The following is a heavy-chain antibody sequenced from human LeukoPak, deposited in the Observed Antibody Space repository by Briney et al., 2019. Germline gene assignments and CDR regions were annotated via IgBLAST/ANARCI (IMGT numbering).Heavy chain of an antibody. J-gene: IGHJ6*03. CDR2: INHSGST. CDR3: AREAPWGRFLEWLSRLNYYYYYMDV. Sequence: SETLSLTCAVYGGSFSGYYWSWLRQPPGKGLEWIGEINHSGSTNYNPSLKSRVTISVDTSKNQFSLKLSSVTAADTAVYYCAREAPWGRFLEWLSRLNYYYYYMDVWGKGTTVTVSS. V-gene: IGHV4-34*01. D-gene: IGHD3-3*01. CDR1: GGSFSGYY.